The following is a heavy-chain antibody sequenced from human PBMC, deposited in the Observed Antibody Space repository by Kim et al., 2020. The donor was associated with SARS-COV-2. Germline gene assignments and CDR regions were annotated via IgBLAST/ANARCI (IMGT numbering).Heavy chain of an antibody. V-gene: IGHV4-31*03. CDR3: AGLVVVAATNWFDP. CDR1: GGSISSGGYY. D-gene: IGHD2-15*01. J-gene: IGHJ5*02. Sequence: SETLSLTCTVSGGSISSGGYYWSWIRQHPGKGLEWIGYIYYSGSTYYNPSLKSRVTISVDTSKNQFSLKLSSVTAADTAVYYCAGLVVVAATNWFDPWGQGTLVTVSS. CDR2: IYYSGST.